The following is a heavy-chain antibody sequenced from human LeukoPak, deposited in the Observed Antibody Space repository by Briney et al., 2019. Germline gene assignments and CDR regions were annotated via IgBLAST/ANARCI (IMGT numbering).Heavy chain of an antibody. CDR1: GFTFSSYG. J-gene: IGHJ4*02. CDR2: ILYDGSNK. D-gene: IGHD4-17*01. V-gene: IGHV3-30*18. CDR3: AKAQDGDYVDY. Sequence: GRSLRLSCAASGFTFSSYGMHWVRQAPSKGLEWVAVILYDGSNKYYADSVKGRFTISRDNSKNTLYLQMNSLRADDTAVYYCAKAQDGDYVDYWGQGTLVTVSS.